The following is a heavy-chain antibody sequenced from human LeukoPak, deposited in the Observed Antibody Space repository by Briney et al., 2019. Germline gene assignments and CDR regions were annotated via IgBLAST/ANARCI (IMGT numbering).Heavy chain of an antibody. D-gene: IGHD3-9*01. V-gene: IGHV3-30*02. Sequence: GGSLRPSCAASGFIFSSYGMHWVRQAPGKGLEWVAYIRHDGNIEDYAEPVKGRFIISRDNSKSTLYLQMNSLRIEDTAVFYCAKKAPGDWVPLDSWGQGTLVTVPS. CDR2: IRHDGNIE. J-gene: IGHJ4*02. CDR3: AKKAPGDWVPLDS. CDR1: GFIFSSYG.